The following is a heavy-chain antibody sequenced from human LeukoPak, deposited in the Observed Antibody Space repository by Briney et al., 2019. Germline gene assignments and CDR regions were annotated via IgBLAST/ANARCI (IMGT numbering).Heavy chain of an antibody. CDR3: ARDRRSGGNCFGY. Sequence: GESLRLSCSASGFTFSSYSMNWVRQAPGKGLEWVSSIYTGSTYIYYAESVKGRFIISRDDAKNTLYLQMSSLRAEDTAVYYCARDRRSGGNCFGYWGQGTLVTVSS. J-gene: IGHJ4*02. V-gene: IGHV3-21*01. CDR2: IYTGSTYI. D-gene: IGHD2-15*01. CDR1: GFTFSSYS.